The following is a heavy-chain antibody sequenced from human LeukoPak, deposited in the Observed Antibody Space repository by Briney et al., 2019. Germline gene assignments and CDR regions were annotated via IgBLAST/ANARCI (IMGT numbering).Heavy chain of an antibody. CDR1: GYTLTELS. V-gene: IGHV1-24*01. CDR2: FDPEDGET. J-gene: IGHJ4*02. D-gene: IGHD3-16*02. CDR3: ATQNKYDHVWGSYRPY. Sequence: GASVKVSCKVSGYTLTELSMHWVRQAPGKGLEWMGGFDPEDGETIYAQKFQGRVTMTEDTSTDTGYMELSSLRSEDTAVYYCATQNKYDHVWGSYRPYWGQGTLVTVSS.